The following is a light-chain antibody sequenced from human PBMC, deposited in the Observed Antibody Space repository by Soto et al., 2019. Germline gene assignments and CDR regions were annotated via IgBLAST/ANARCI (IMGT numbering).Light chain of an antibody. CDR3: QQYNIYSCT. J-gene: IGKJ1*01. V-gene: IGKV1-5*03. CDR2: KAS. CDR1: ESISTW. Sequence: DIKVSLSASTVSASQGARVTITCRASESISTWLAWYQQKPGKAPNLLIYKASSLESGVPSRFSGSGSGTEFTLTISSLQPDDFATYYCQQYNIYSCTFGQGTKVDIK.